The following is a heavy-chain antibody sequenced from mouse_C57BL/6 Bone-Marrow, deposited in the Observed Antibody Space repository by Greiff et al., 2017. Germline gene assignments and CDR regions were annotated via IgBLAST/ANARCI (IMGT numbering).Heavy chain of an antibody. Sequence: QVQLKESGAELVKPGASVKISCKASGYAFSSYWMNWVKQRPGKGLEWIGQIYPGDGDTNYNGKFKGKATLTADKSSSTAYMQLSSLTSEDSAVYFCARRKPNYYSNYGAMDYWGQGTSVTVSS. J-gene: IGHJ4*01. V-gene: IGHV1-80*01. CDR2: IYPGDGDT. D-gene: IGHD2-5*01. CDR3: ARRKPNYYSNYGAMDY. CDR1: GYAFSSYW.